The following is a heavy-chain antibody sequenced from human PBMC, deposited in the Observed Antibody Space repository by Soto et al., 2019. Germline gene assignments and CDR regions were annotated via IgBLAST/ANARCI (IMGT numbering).Heavy chain of an antibody. D-gene: IGHD7-27*01. J-gene: IGHJ4*02. Sequence: EGQLLGSGGGLVQPGGSLRLSWVASGLRFSTYWMNWVGQPPGMGLEWVANIDPDGRVGTYVDSVKGRFTTSRDNAMNSVYLQMNSLRADDTAMYFCAGWGEHDANVWGQGILVTVSA. CDR2: IDPDGRVG. CDR3: AGWGEHDANV. CDR1: GLRFSTYW. V-gene: IGHV3-7*03.